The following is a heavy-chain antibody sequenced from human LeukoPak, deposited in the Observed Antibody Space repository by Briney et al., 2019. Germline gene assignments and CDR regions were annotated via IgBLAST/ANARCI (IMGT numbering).Heavy chain of an antibody. Sequence: PSQTLSLTCTVSGGSISSGDYYWSWIRQPPGTGLEWIGYIYYSGSTYYNPSLKSRVTISVDTSKNQFSLKLSSVTAADTAVYYCARPLPYSSSSDAFDIWGQGTMVTVSS. D-gene: IGHD6-6*01. J-gene: IGHJ3*02. V-gene: IGHV4-30-4*01. CDR1: GGSISSGDYY. CDR3: ARPLPYSSSSDAFDI. CDR2: IYYSGST.